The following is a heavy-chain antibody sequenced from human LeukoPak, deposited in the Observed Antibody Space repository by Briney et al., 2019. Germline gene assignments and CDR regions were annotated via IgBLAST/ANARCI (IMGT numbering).Heavy chain of an antibody. D-gene: IGHD3-3*01. CDR1: GYTFTGYY. CDR3: ARRSPSYYDFWSAEVAWFDP. Sequence: ASVKVSCKASGYTFTGYYMHWVRQAPGQGLEWMGWINPNSGGTIYAQKFQGRVTMTGDTSINTAYMELSGLRSDDTAVYYCARRSPSYYDFWSAEVAWFDPWGQGTLVTVSS. CDR2: INPNSGGT. J-gene: IGHJ5*02. V-gene: IGHV1-2*02.